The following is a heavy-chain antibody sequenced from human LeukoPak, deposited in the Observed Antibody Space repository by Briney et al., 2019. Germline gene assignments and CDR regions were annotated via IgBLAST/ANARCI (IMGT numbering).Heavy chain of an antibody. D-gene: IGHD2-2*02. V-gene: IGHV1-2*02. Sequence: ASVKVSCKASGYTFTIYYMHWVRQAPGQGLEWMGWINPNSGATTYAQRFQGRVTMTRDTSISTAYMELSGLTSDDTVVYYCARNPPYCTSTDCYNDYWGQGTLVTVSS. J-gene: IGHJ4*02. CDR1: GYTFTIYY. CDR3: ARNPPYCTSTDCYNDY. CDR2: INPNSGAT.